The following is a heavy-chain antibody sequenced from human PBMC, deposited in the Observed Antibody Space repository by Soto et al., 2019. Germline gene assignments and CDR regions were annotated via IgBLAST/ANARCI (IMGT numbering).Heavy chain of an antibody. CDR3: AKSGRWGDPDFLAY. CDR2: ISFSSNDI. D-gene: IGHD3-10*01. V-gene: IGHV3-21*01. Sequence: EVQLVESGGGLVKPGGSLRLSCAASGFTFSSIGMNWVRQAPGKGLEWVSFISFSSNDIFYSDSVKGRFTISRDNAGNSLYLQMTSLRVDNTAVYYCAKSGRWGDPDFLAYWGKGTLVTVSS. CDR1: GFTFSSIG. J-gene: IGHJ4*02.